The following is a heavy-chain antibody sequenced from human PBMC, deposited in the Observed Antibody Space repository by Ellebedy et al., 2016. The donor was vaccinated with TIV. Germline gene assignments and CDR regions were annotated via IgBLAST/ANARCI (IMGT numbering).Heavy chain of an antibody. J-gene: IGHJ6*03. CDR3: AKEVQYRWNLVGRHHYHMDV. CDR1: GFTFSSYG. Sequence: GESLKISCAASGFTFSSYGMHWVRQAPGKGLEWVAVIWFDGSNKYHAASVKGRFTISRDNSKDTLYLEMNSLRAEDTAVYYCAKEVQYRWNLVGRHHYHMDVWGQGTAVTVSS. V-gene: IGHV3-33*06. D-gene: IGHD1-20*01. CDR2: IWFDGSNK.